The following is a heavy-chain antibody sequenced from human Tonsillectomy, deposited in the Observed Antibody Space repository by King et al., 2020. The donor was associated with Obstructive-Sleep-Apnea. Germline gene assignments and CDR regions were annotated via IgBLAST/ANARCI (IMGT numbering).Heavy chain of an antibody. V-gene: IGHV3-30*03. J-gene: IGHJ4*02. CDR1: GFTFNTYG. CDR2: TSYDGSNT. Sequence: VQLVESGGGVVQPGRSLRLSCAASGFTFNTYGMHWVRQAPGKGLEWVAVTSYDGSNTYYAESVKGRFTISRDNSKNTLSLQMNSLRAEDTAVYYCAIDPTIYCSGGRCFPYYFDYWGQGTLVTVSS. CDR3: AIDPTIYCSGGRCFPYYFDY. D-gene: IGHD2-15*01.